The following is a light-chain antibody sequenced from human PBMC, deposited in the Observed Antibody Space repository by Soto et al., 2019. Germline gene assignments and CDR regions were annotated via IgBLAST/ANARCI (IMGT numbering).Light chain of an antibody. V-gene: IGKV1-8*01. J-gene: IGKJ1*01. Sequence: AIRMTQSPSSLSASTGDRVTITCRASQGISSYLAWYQQKPGKAPKLLIYAASTLQSGVPSRFSGSGSGTDFTLTISCLQSEDVATYYCQQYYSYPTFGQGTK. CDR1: QGISSY. CDR2: AAS. CDR3: QQYYSYPT.